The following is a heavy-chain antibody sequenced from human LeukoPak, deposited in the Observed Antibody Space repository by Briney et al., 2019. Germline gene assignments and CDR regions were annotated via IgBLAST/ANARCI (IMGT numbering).Heavy chain of an antibody. D-gene: IGHD6-6*01. CDR2: INHSGST. CDR3: ARRRWSSSSVIGY. V-gene: IGHV4-34*01. J-gene: IGHJ4*02. CDR1: GGSLSGYY. Sequence: SETLSPTSGVNGGSLSGYYWIWIRQTPTQELEWIGEINHSGSTNYNPSLKSRVTISVDTSKNQFYLSLTSLTAADTAVYYCARRRWSSSSVIGYWGRGTRVTVSP.